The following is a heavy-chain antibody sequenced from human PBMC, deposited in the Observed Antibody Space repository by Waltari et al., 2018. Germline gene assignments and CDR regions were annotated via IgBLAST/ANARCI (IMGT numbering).Heavy chain of an antibody. CDR1: GGSISSSSYY. Sequence: QLQLQESGPGLVKPSETLSLTCTVSGGSISSSSYYWGWIRQPPGKGLEWIGSIYYSGSTYYNPSLKSRVTISVDTSKNQFSLKLSSVTAADTAVYYCAREYSSSALFDYWGQGTLVTVSS. CDR3: AREYSSSALFDY. CDR2: IYYSGST. V-gene: IGHV4-39*01. J-gene: IGHJ4*02. D-gene: IGHD6-6*01.